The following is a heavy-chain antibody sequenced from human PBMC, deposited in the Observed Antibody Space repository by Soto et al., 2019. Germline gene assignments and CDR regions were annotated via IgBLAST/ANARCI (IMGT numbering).Heavy chain of an antibody. CDR1: GYTFTSYG. Sequence: ASVKVSCKASGYTFTSYGISWVRQAPGQGLEWMGWISAGNGNTNYSQKFQGRVTITRDTSASTAYMELSSLRSEDTAVYYCASSGRYCSGGSCYPQLDYWGQGTLVTVSS. V-gene: IGHV1-18*01. J-gene: IGHJ4*02. CDR2: ISAGNGNT. D-gene: IGHD2-15*01. CDR3: ASSGRYCSGGSCYPQLDY.